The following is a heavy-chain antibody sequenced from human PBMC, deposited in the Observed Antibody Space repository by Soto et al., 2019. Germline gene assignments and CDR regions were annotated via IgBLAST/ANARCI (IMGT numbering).Heavy chain of an antibody. V-gene: IGHV4-30-4*01. CDR1: GGSISSGDYY. D-gene: IGHD3-3*01. CDR3: ARRSYYVFLFCPLGSPPYVMDF. Sequence: SETLSLTCTVSGGSISSGDYYWSWIRQPPGKGLEWIGYIYYSGSTYYNPSLKSRVTISVDTSKNQFSLKLSSVTAADTAVYYCARRSYYVFLFCPLGSPPYVMDFWAQGSSVT. CDR2: IYYSGST. J-gene: IGHJ6*02.